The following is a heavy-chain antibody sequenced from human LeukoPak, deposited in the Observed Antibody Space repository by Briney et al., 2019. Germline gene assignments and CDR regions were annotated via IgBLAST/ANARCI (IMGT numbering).Heavy chain of an antibody. D-gene: IGHD6-13*01. Sequence: GGSLRLSCAASGFTFSSYGMHWVRQAPGKGLEWVAVISYDGSNKYYADSVKGRFTISRDNSKNTLYLQMNSLRAEDTAVYYCAKARSIAAAGKGLRDYWGQGTLVTVSS. CDR1: GFTFSSYG. J-gene: IGHJ4*02. CDR3: AKARSIAAAGKGLRDY. V-gene: IGHV3-30*18. CDR2: ISYDGSNK.